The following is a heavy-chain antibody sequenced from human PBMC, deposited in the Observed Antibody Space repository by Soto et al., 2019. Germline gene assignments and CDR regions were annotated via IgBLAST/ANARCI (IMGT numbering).Heavy chain of an antibody. CDR2: ISHGGST. V-gene: IGHV4-4*02. CDR1: GGSINSSYW. D-gene: IGHD4-17*01. CDR3: ARRYGDCFDY. J-gene: IGHJ4*02. Sequence: SETLSLTCVVSGGSINSSYWWNWVRQPPGKGLEWIGEISHGGSTNYNPSLKSRVTISVDTSKNQFSLKLSSVTAADTAVYYCARRYGDCFDYWGQGTLVTVSS.